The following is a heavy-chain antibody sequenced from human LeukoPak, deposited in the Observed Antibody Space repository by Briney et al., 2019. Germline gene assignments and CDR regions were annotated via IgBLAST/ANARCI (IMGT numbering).Heavy chain of an antibody. J-gene: IGHJ4*02. CDR3: AKGPLRGTAAAIDY. D-gene: IGHD2-2*01. Sequence: GGSLRLSCTASGFTFSQYWMSWVRQAPGKGLEWVANIRQDGHENYYVDSVKGRFSISRDISTDTLWLQMDSLRTEDTAVYYCAKGPLRGTAAAIDYWGQGTLVTVSS. CDR2: IRQDGHEN. CDR1: GFTFSQYW. V-gene: IGHV3-7*01.